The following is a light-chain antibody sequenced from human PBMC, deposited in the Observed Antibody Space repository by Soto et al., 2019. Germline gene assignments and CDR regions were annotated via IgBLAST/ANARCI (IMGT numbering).Light chain of an antibody. V-gene: IGLV1-44*01. CDR1: NSNIGSNT. J-gene: IGLJ1*01. CDR2: SNS. CDR3: AAWDDSLNGFYV. Sequence: QTVVIQPPSASGTPGQRVTISCSGSNSNIGSNTANWYQQLPGTAPKLLIHSNSQRPSGVPDRFSGSKSGTSASLAISGLQSEDEADYYCAAWDDSLNGFYVFGTGTKLTVL.